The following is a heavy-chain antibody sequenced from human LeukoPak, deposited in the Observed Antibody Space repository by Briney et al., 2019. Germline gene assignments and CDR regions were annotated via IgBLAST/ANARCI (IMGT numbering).Heavy chain of an antibody. CDR2: ISSSSSAT. CDR3: ARVGRATAHFDY. J-gene: IGHJ4*02. D-gene: IGHD1-26*01. CDR1: GFTFSSYS. V-gene: IGHV3-48*01. Sequence: GGSLRLSCAASGFTFSSYSMNWVRQAPGKGLEWVSYISSSSSATYYADSVKGRFTISRDNAKNSLYLQMNSLRAEDTAVYYCARVGRATAHFDYWGQGTLVTVSS.